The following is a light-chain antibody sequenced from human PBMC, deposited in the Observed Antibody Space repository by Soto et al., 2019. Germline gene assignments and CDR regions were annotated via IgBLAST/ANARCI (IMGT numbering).Light chain of an antibody. CDR2: AAS. CDR1: QDISNW. Sequence: DIQMTQSPSSVSASVGDRVTITCRASQDISNWLAWYQQRPGKAPNLLIYAASSLQTRLPSRFSGGGVATDVTPTISSLQPEDFATYYCHQTKSYPLAFGGGTQVEIK. CDR3: HQTKSYPLA. J-gene: IGKJ4*01. V-gene: IGKV1-12*01.